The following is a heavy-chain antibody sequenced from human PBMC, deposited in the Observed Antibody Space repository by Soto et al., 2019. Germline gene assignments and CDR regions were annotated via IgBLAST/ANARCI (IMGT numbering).Heavy chain of an antibody. CDR3: ARVPRPVYQLPIRGVGWIDP. D-gene: IGHD2-2*01. CDR2: INHSGST. CDR1: GGSFSGYY. Sequence: QVQLQQWGAGLLKPSETLSLTCAVYGGSFSGYYWSWIRQPPGKGLEWIGEINHSGSTNYNPSLKSRVTISVDTSKSQFSLKLSSVTAADTAVYYCARVPRPVYQLPIRGVGWIDPWGQGTLVTVSS. J-gene: IGHJ5*02. V-gene: IGHV4-34*01.